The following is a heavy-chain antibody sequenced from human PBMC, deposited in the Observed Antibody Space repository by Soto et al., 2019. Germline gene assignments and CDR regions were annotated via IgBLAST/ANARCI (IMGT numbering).Heavy chain of an antibody. D-gene: IGHD6-19*01. CDR3: ARAGPVSGNHAFDI. Sequence: QVQLVQSGAEVKKPGSSVKVSCKASGGSFSSYAISCVRQAPVQGLEWMGGIIPIFGAPTYAQKFQGRVTIIADKSTSTAYMELSSLRSEDTALYYCARAGPVSGNHAFDIWGQGTLVTVSS. V-gene: IGHV1-69*06. J-gene: IGHJ3*02. CDR2: IIPIFGAP. CDR1: GGSFSSYA.